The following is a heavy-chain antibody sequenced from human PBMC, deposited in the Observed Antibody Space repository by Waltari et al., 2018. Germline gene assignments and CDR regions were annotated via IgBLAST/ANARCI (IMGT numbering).Heavy chain of an antibody. D-gene: IGHD5-18*01. CDR2: ISWNSGSI. Sequence: EVQLVESGGGLVQPGRSLRLSCAASGFTFDDYAMHWVRQAPGKGLGWVTGISWNSGSIGYGDSWKGRFTISRDNAKNSLYLHMNSLRAEDTALYYCAKRRGNSRAGFDYWGQGTLVTVSS. V-gene: IGHV3-9*01. CDR3: AKRRGNSRAGFDY. CDR1: GFTFDDYA. J-gene: IGHJ4*02.